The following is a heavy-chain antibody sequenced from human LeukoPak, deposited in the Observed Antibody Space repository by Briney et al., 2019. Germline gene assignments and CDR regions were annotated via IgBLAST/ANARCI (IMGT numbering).Heavy chain of an antibody. V-gene: IGHV4-30-2*01. Sequence: SETLSLTCAVSGGSISSGGYSWSWIRQPPGKGLEWIGYIYHSGSTYYNPSLKSRVTISVDRSKNQFSLKLSSVTAADTAVYYCARDKHYYGGIHFDYWGQGTLVTVSS. D-gene: IGHD4-23*01. CDR2: IYHSGST. J-gene: IGHJ4*02. CDR1: GGSISSGGYS. CDR3: ARDKHYYGGIHFDY.